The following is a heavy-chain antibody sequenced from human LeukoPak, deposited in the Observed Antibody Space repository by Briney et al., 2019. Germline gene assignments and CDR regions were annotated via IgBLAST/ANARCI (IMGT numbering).Heavy chain of an antibody. Sequence: SSETLSLTCTVSGGSISSYYWSWIRQPPGKGLEWIGYIYYSGSTNYNPSLKSRVTMSLDTSKNHFSLKLRSVTAADTAVYYCARVSPDTATGYGWFDPWGQGSLVTVSS. D-gene: IGHD5-18*01. CDR2: IYYSGST. CDR1: GGSISSYY. CDR3: ARVSPDTATGYGWFDP. J-gene: IGHJ5*02. V-gene: IGHV4-59*01.